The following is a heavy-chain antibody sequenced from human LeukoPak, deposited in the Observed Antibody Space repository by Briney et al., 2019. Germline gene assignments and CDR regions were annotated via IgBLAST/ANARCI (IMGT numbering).Heavy chain of an antibody. CDR1: GFTFSSNY. J-gene: IGHJ3*02. Sequence: GGSLRLSCAASGFTFSSNYMPWVRQAPGKGLEWVSCIYSGGNKYYSESVMGRFTISRDKSKNTLYLQMNSLRAADTAVYYGASGGSKLDDAFDIWGQGTMVTVSS. D-gene: IGHD1-26*01. CDR3: ASGGSKLDDAFDI. CDR2: IYSGGNK. V-gene: IGHV3-66*02.